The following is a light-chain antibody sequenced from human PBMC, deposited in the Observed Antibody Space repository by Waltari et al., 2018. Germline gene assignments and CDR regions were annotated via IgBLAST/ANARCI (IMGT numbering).Light chain of an antibody. CDR1: ALTKQY. CDR2: EYT. J-gene: IGLJ3*02. V-gene: IGLV3-10*01. CDR3: YSTDSTGHERV. Sequence: SYELTPPPSVSVSPGQTARITRTGDALTKQYAYWHQQKLDQAPVLVIFEYTKRPSAMPERFSGSSSGTMATLTITGAEVEDEADYYCYSTDSTGHERVFGGENELTVL.